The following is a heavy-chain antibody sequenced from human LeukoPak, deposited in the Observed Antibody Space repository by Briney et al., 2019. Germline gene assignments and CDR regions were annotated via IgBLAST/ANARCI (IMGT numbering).Heavy chain of an antibody. J-gene: IGHJ4*02. CDR1: GYRYTSYW. V-gene: IGHV5-51*01. CDR3: ARSGITGTTFDY. CDR2: IYPGDSDT. Sequence: DSLTIPCKGSGYRYTSYWIRWVRQMPGKGLAWMGRIYPGDSDTRYSPSFQGQVIISADKSITTAYLQGSSLKASVTAMYYCARSGITGTTFDYWGQGTLVTVSS. D-gene: IGHD1-7*01.